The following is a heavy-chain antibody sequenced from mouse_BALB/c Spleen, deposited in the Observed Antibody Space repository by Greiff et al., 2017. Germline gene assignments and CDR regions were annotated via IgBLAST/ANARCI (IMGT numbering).Heavy chain of an antibody. CDR1: GFNIKDTY. D-gene: IGHD1-1*01. CDR3: ARGYYGSREGFAY. Sequence: DVQLQESGAELVKPGASVKLSCTASGFNIKDTYMHWVKQRPEQGLEWIGRIDPANGNTKYDPKFQGKATITADTSSNTAYLQLSSLTSEDTAVYYCARGYYGSREGFAYWGQGTLVTVSA. CDR2: IDPANGNT. J-gene: IGHJ3*01. V-gene: IGHV14-3*02.